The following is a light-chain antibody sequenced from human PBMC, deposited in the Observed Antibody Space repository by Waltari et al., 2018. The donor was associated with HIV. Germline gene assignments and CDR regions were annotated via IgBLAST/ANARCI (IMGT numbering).Light chain of an antibody. CDR2: GAS. V-gene: IGKV3-15*01. J-gene: IGKJ4*01. CDR1: QNIRNN. CDR3: QQYNDWPPIT. Sequence: TVMTQPPATLSVSPGERATLSCKASQNIRNNLAWYQQRRGQAPRLLIYGASTRATGVPARFSGSGSGTDFSLTISSLQSEDFAVYYCQQYNDWPPITFGGGTKVEIK.